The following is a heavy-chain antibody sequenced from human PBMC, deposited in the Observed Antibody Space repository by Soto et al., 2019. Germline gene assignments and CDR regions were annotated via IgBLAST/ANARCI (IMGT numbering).Heavy chain of an antibody. J-gene: IGHJ4*02. CDR1: GGSFSGYY. V-gene: IGHV4-34*01. CDR3: ARQADDYDSSGYDY. Sequence: QVQLQQWGAGLLKPSETLSLTCAVYGGSFSGYYWSWIRQPPGKGLEWIGEINHSGSTNYNTSLKSRVTISVDTSKNQLSLKLSSVTAADTAVYYCARQADDYDSSGYDYWGQGTLVTVSS. D-gene: IGHD3-22*01. CDR2: INHSGST.